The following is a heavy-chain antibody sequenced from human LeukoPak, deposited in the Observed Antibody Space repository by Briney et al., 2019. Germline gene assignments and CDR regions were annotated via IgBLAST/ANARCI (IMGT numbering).Heavy chain of an antibody. CDR3: ARQTGSGLFILP. CDR1: GGSFSGYY. V-gene: IGHV4-34*01. CDR2: INHSGST. J-gene: IGHJ4*02. Sequence: SETLSLTCAVYGGSFSGYYWSWIRQPPGKGLEWIGEINHSGSTNYNPSLKSRVTISVDTSKNQFSLKLSSVTAADTAVYYCARQTGSGLFILPGGQGTLVTVSS. D-gene: IGHD3/OR15-3a*01.